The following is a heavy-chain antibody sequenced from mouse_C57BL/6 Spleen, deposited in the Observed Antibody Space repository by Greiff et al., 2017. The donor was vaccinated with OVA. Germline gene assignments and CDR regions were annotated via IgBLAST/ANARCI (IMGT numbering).Heavy chain of an antibody. CDR3: ARRDGHGGY. D-gene: IGHD2-2*01. CDR2: INPNNGGT. J-gene: IGHJ2*01. CDR1: GYTFTDYN. Sequence: EVQLQQSGPELVKPGASVKIPCKASGYTFTDYNMDWVKQSHGKSLEWIGDINPNNGGTIYNQKFKGKATLTVDKSSSTAYMELRSLTSEDTAVYYCARRDGHGGYWGQGTTLTVSS. V-gene: IGHV1-18*01.